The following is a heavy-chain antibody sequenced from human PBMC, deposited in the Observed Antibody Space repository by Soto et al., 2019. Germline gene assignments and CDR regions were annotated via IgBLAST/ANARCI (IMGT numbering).Heavy chain of an antibody. Sequence: GGSLRLSCAASGFTFSSYAMHWVRQAPGKGLEWVAVISYDGSNKYYADSVKGRFTISRDNSKNTLYLQMNSLRAEDTAVYYCAREYYDSSGYLFCYWGQGTLVTVSS. CDR2: ISYDGSNK. CDR1: GFTFSSYA. D-gene: IGHD3-22*01. J-gene: IGHJ4*02. CDR3: AREYYDSSGYLFCY. V-gene: IGHV3-30-3*01.